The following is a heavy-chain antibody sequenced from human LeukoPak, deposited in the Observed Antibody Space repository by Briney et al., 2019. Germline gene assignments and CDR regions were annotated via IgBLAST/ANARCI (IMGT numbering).Heavy chain of an antibody. J-gene: IGHJ4*02. CDR2: IIPIFGTA. Sequence: ASVKVSCKASGGTFSSYAISWVRQAPGQGLEWMGGIIPIFGTANYAQKFQGRVTITTDESTSTAYMELSSLRSEDTAVYYRALSSGWIFDYWGQGTLVTVSS. V-gene: IGHV1-69*05. CDR3: ALSSGWIFDY. CDR1: GGTFSSYA. D-gene: IGHD6-19*01.